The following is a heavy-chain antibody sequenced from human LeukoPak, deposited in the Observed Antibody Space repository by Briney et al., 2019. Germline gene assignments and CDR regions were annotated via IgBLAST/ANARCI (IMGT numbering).Heavy chain of an antibody. CDR1: GGTFTSYA. V-gene: IGHV1-18*01. J-gene: IGHJ4*02. Sequence: ASVKVSCKASGGTFTSYAISWVRQAPGQGLEWMGWISAYNGNTNYAQKLQGRVTTTTDTSTSTAYMELRSLRSDDTAVYYCARGPIRPRDIVVVVAATMEYYFDYWGQGTLVTVSS. CDR3: ARGPIRPRDIVVVVAATMEYYFDY. D-gene: IGHD2-15*01. CDR2: ISAYNGNT.